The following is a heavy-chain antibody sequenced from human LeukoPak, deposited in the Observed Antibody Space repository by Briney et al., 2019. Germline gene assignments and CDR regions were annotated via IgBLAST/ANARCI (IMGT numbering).Heavy chain of an antibody. CDR1: GFTFSSYW. J-gene: IGHJ4*02. Sequence: GGSLRLSCAASGFTFSSYWMSWVRQAPGKGLEWVANIKQDGSEKYYVDSVKGRFTISRDNARNSLYLQMDSLRAEDTAVYYCAREAVAGYFDYWGQGTLVTVSS. CDR2: IKQDGSEK. CDR3: AREAVAGYFDY. D-gene: IGHD6-19*01. V-gene: IGHV3-7*03.